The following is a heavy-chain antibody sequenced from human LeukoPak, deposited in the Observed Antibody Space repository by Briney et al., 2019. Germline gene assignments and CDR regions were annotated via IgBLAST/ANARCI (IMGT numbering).Heavy chain of an antibody. CDR1: GFTFSSYW. D-gene: IGHD3-10*01. V-gene: IGHV3-74*01. CDR3: ASKYYGSGRDWHDY. J-gene: IGHJ4*01. Sequence: PGGSLRLSCAASGFTFSSYWMHWVRQAPGKGLGWVSRINSDGSSTNYADSVKGRFTISRDNAKTTLYLLMNSLRAEDTAVYYCASKYYGSGRDWHDYWGQEPWSPSPQ. CDR2: INSDGSST.